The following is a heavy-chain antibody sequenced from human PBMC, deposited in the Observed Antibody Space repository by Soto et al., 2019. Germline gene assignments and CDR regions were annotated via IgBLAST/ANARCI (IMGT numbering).Heavy chain of an antibody. J-gene: IGHJ4*02. CDR3: ARGTNYYDSSGYAPDY. V-gene: IGHV3-33*01. D-gene: IGHD3-22*01. CDR2: IWYDGSNK. Sequence: GSLRLSCAAXGFTFSSYGMHWVRQAPGKGLEWVAVIWYDGSNKYYADSVKGRFTISRDNSKNTLYLQMNSLRAEDTAVYYCARGTNYYDSSGYAPDYWGQGTLVTVSS. CDR1: GFTFSSYG.